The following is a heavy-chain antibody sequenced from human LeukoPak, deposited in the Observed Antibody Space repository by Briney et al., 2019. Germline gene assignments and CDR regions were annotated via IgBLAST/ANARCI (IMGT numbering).Heavy chain of an antibody. J-gene: IGHJ4*02. CDR2: ISTSSSYT. D-gene: IGHD2-2*02. V-gene: IGHV3-11*03. Sequence: GGSLRLSCAASGFTFSAYYMTWIRQAPGKGLEWVSYISTSSSYTNYADSVKGRFTISRDNAKNSLYLQMNSLRAEDTAVYYCARLYCSSTSCYKFFDYWGQGTLVTVSS. CDR3: ARLYCSSTSCYKFFDY. CDR1: GFTFSAYY.